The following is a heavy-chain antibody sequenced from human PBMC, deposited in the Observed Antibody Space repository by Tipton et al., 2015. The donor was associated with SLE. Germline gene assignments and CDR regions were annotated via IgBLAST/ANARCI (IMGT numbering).Heavy chain of an antibody. D-gene: IGHD6-19*01. CDR3: ASLLWYNSGSFED. CDR1: GDSIRSSSNY. CDR2: IYYSGTT. Sequence: TLSLTCSVSGDSIRSSSNYWGWIRQPPGKGLEWIGSIYYSGTTYYNPSLRSRVTTSVDTSKNQFSLRLTSVTAADTAVYYCASLLWYNSGSFEDWGQGTLVTVSS. J-gene: IGHJ4*02. V-gene: IGHV4-39*07.